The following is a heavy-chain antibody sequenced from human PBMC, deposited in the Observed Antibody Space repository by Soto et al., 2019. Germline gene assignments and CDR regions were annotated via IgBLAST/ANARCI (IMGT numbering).Heavy chain of an antibody. CDR3: AKDQDYYDSSGYYRSDAFDI. D-gene: IGHD3-22*01. CDR1: GFTFSSYA. CDR2: ISGSGGST. Sequence: EVQLLESGGGLVQPGGSLRLSCAASGFTFSSYAMSWVRQAPGKGLEWVSAISGSGGSTYYADSVKGRFTISRDNSKNTLYLQMNRLRAEDTAVYYCAKDQDYYDSSGYYRSDAFDIWGQGTMVTVSS. J-gene: IGHJ3*02. V-gene: IGHV3-23*01.